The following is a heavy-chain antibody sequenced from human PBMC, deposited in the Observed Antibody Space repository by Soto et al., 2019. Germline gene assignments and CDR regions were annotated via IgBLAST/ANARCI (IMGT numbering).Heavy chain of an antibody. Sequence: QLQLQESGPGLVKPSETLSLTCTVSGGSISSSSYYWGWIRQPPGKGLEWIGSIYYSGSTYYNPSLKSRVTISVDTSKNQFSLKLSSVTAADTAVYYCARHNRLYSGYDWPPYYYMDVWGKGTTVTVSS. CDR2: IYYSGST. CDR3: ARHNRLYSGYDWPPYYYMDV. J-gene: IGHJ6*03. V-gene: IGHV4-39*01. CDR1: GGSISSSSYY. D-gene: IGHD5-12*01.